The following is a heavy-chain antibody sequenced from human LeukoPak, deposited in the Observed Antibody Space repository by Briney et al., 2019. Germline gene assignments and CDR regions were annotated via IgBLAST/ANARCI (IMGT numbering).Heavy chain of an antibody. CDR2: ISYDGGYK. J-gene: IGHJ4*02. CDR3: AKVRYSGSSRYFDS. Sequence: GGSLRLSCAASGFTFNTYGMHWVRQAPGKGLEWVAFISYDGGYKYYADSVQGRFSISRDNSKNTLYLQMNSLRAEDTAVYYCAKVRYSGSSRYFDSWGQGTLVAVSS. CDR1: GFTFNTYG. D-gene: IGHD6-6*01. V-gene: IGHV3-30*18.